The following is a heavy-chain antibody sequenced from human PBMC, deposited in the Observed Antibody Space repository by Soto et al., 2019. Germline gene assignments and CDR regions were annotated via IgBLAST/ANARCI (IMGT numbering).Heavy chain of an antibody. Sequence: ETLSLTCTVSGGSISSYYWSWIRQPPGKGLEWIGYIYYSGSTNYNPSLKSRVTISVDTSKNQFSLKLSSVTAADTAVYYCARVFHYDSSGLDYWGQGTLVTVSS. CDR3: ARVFHYDSSGLDY. J-gene: IGHJ4*02. CDR2: IYYSGST. V-gene: IGHV4-59*01. D-gene: IGHD3-22*01. CDR1: GGSISSYY.